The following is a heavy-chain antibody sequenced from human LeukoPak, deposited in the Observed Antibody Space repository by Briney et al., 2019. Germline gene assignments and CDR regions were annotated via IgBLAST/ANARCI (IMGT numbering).Heavy chain of an antibody. D-gene: IGHD3-22*01. CDR1: GCSISSGSYN. CDR2: IYTSGST. CDR3: AIVVYFVGSGIDT. V-gene: IGHV4-61*02. Sequence: SQTLTLTCTVSGCSISSGSYNWSWLRQPTGQGLEWIGRIYTSGSTNYNPSLKSPVTISVDTSKNQLYMNLSSVTAADTAVYCCAIVVYFVGSGIDTWGQRNLGSVSS. J-gene: IGHJ5*02.